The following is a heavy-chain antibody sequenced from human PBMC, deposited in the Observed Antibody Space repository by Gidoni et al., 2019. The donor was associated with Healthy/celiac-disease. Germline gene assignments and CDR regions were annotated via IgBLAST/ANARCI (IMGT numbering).Heavy chain of an antibody. CDR1: GGSISSYY. CDR2: IYYRGST. J-gene: IGHJ6*03. D-gene: IGHD3-3*01. V-gene: IGHV4-59*01. Sequence: QVQLQESGPGLVKPSETLSLTCTVSGGSISSYYWSWIRQPPGKGLEWIGYIYYRGSTNYNPSLKSRVTISVDTSKNQFSLKLSSVTAADTAVYYCARVDFWSGYLPGYYYYYMDVWGKGTTVTVSS. CDR3: ARVDFWSGYLPGYYYYYMDV.